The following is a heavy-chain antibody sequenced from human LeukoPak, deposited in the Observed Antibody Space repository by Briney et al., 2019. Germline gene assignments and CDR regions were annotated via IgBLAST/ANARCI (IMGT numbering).Heavy chain of an antibody. CDR1: GYTFTGYY. Sequence: ASVKVSCKASGYTFTGYYMHWVRQAPGKGLEWMGGFDPEDGETIYAQKFQGRVTMTEDTSTDTAYMELSSLRSEDTAVYYCATDSYMVRGALGDYWGQGTLVTVSS. J-gene: IGHJ4*02. CDR2: FDPEDGET. CDR3: ATDSYMVRGALGDY. D-gene: IGHD3-10*01. V-gene: IGHV1-24*01.